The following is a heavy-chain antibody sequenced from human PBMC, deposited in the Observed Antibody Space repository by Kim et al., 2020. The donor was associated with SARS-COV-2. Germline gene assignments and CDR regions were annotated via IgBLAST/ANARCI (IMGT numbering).Heavy chain of an antibody. J-gene: IGHJ4*02. CDR3: ATWIPVPTGRVPY. Sequence: ASVKVSCKASGYTFSDYHIHWVRQAPGQGLEWMAWINCKTGVTEYAQMFKGRITVTRDTSISTAYMDACGLMSDDSAVYYCATWIPVPTGRVPYWGQGTLVTVSS. CDR2: INCKTGVT. D-gene: IGHD2-2*03. CDR1: GYTFSDYH. V-gene: IGHV1-2*02.